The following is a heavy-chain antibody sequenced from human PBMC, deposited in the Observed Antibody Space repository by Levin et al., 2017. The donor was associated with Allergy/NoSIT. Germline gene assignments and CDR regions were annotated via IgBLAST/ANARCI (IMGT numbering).Heavy chain of an antibody. CDR3: SAATGKLLNMDV. V-gene: IGHV4-39*01. Sequence: STYYNPSLKSRVIISVDTSKNQLSLKLSSVTAADTAVYYCSAATGKLLNMDVWGKGTTVTVSS. J-gene: IGHJ6*03. D-gene: IGHD6-13*01. CDR2: ST.